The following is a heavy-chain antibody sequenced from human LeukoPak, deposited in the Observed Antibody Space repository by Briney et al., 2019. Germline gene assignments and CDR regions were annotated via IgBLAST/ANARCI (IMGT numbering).Heavy chain of an antibody. CDR3: ARKPSHSTYSQGSYMDV. V-gene: IGHV3-21*01. D-gene: IGHD1-26*01. CDR2: ISSSGSYV. J-gene: IGHJ6*03. Sequence: GGSLRLSCAASGFIFSTYSMHWVRQAPGKGLEWVSSISSSGSYVFYADSVKGRFTISRDNAENSLYLQMSGLTADDTAVYYCARKPSHSTYSQGSYMDVWGKGTTVTVSS. CDR1: GFIFSTYS.